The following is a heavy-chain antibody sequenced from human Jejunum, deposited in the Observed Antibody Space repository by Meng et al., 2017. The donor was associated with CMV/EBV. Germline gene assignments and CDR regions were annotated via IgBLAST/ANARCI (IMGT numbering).Heavy chain of an antibody. Sequence: SCAASGLAFSAYRTHWVHQVAGKGLVWVSHIIGDGTTTTYADSVKGRFTISRDNAKNTLYLQMNSLRVEGTGVYYCGRGNYYAVDVWGQGTTVTVSS. V-gene: IGHV3-74*01. CDR3: GRGNYYAVDV. CDR1: GLAFSAYR. CDR2: IIGDGTTT. J-gene: IGHJ6*02.